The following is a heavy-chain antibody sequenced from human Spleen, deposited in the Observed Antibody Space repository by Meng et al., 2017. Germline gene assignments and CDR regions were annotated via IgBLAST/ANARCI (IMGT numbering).Heavy chain of an antibody. Sequence: ASVKVSCKASGYTFIAYYIHWVRQAPGQGLEWLGWINTYNGKTDYAQKFQGRITMTTDTFTRTGYMELRSLRSDDTAVFYCATRGNPYLNCWGQGTLVTISS. CDR1: GYTFIAYY. CDR2: INTYNGKT. J-gene: IGHJ4*02. V-gene: IGHV1-18*04. CDR3: ATRGNPYLNC.